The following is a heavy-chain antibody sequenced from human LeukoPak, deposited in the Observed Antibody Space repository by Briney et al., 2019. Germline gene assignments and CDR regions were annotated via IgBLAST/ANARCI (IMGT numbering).Heavy chain of an antibody. J-gene: IGHJ5*02. Sequence: SETLSLTCAVYGGSFSGYYWSWIRQPPAKGLEWIGEINHSARTNYNPSLKSRVTISLATSKNHFSLTPRSAPAAHTAVYYSARGPKAVAVSWGQGTLVTVSS. D-gene: IGHD6-19*01. V-gene: IGHV4-34*01. CDR1: GGSFSGYY. CDR2: INHSART. CDR3: ARGPKAVAVS.